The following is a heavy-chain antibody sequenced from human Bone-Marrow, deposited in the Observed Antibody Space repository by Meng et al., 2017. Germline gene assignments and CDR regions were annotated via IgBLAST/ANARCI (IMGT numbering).Heavy chain of an antibody. CDR2: IIPIFGTA. CDR3: ARDSSTSSTDNYYDSSGYYYYYYGMDV. CDR1: GGTFSSYA. J-gene: IGHJ6*02. Sequence: SVKVSCKASGGTFSSYAISWVRQAPGQGREWMGGIIPIFGTANYAQKFQGRVTITTDESTSTAYMELSSLRSEDTAVYYCARDSSTSSTDNYYDSSGYYYYYYGMDVWGQGTTVTVSS. V-gene: IGHV1-69*05. D-gene: IGHD3-22*01.